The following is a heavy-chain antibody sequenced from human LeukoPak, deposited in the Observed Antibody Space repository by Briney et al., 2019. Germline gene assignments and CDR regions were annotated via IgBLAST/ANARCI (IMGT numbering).Heavy chain of an antibody. CDR2: IYTSGST. CDR1: GGSISSYY. V-gene: IGHV4-4*07. Sequence: SETLSLTCTVSGGSISSYYWSWIRQPAGEGLEWIGRIYTSGSTNYNPSLESRVTMSVDTSKNQFSLKLSSVAAADTAVYYCAREDFGVVIPYFDYWGQGTLVTVSS. J-gene: IGHJ4*02. D-gene: IGHD3-3*01. CDR3: AREDFGVVIPYFDY.